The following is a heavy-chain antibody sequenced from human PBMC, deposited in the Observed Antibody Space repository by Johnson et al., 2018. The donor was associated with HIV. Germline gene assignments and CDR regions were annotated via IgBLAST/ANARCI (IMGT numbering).Heavy chain of an antibody. CDR2: ISYDGSNK. D-gene: IGHD5-12*01. V-gene: IGHV3-30*18. CDR1: GFTFRNYA. Sequence: QMQLVESGGGVVQPGTSLRLSCAASGFTFRNYAMHWVRQAPGKGLEWVAVISYDGSNKYYADSVKGRFTISSDNSKNTLYLQMNSLRAEDTAVYYCAKEDPVRGYSGYVDAFDIWGQGTMVTVSS. J-gene: IGHJ3*02. CDR3: AKEDPVRGYSGYVDAFDI.